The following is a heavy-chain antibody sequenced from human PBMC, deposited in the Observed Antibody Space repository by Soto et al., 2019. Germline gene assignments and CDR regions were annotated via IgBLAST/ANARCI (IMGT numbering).Heavy chain of an antibody. CDR1: GFKLSSYA. J-gene: IGHJ4*02. Sequence: GSLRLSCAASGFKLSSYAVTWVRQAPGKGLKWVSTISPSGGTYYADSVKGRFTISRDNSKNTVNVQMNSLRAEDTALYYCARGGVQVFDYWGQGTLVTVSS. V-gene: IGHV3-23*01. CDR3: ARGGVQVFDY. CDR2: ISPSGGT. D-gene: IGHD2-8*02.